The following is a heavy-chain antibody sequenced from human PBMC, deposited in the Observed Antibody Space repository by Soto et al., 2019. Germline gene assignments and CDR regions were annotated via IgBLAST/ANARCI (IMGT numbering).Heavy chain of an antibody. CDR1: WNTLTTYT. V-gene: IGHV1-3*01. CDR2: INVGNGNT. Sequence: GAPVKASFKAPWNTLTTYTKHLGGQAPGQSLEGMGWINVGNGNTKYSQKFQGRVTITRDTSASTAYMELSSLRSEDTALYYCARGDPFWHDAFDIWGQGTMVTVSS. CDR3: ARGDPFWHDAFDI. J-gene: IGHJ3*02.